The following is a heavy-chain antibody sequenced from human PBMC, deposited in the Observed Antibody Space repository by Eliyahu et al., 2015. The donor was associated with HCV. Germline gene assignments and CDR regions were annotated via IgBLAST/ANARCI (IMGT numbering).Heavy chain of an antibody. V-gene: IGHV3-23*01. Sequence: EVQLFESGGALVQPGGSLRLSCAASGFTFNNYAMTWVRQAPDKGLEGISDISGSGGDTYYADSVKGRFTVSRDNSKNTLYLQVTSLRAEDTAVFYCAKTLRDSSGYYIDYWGQGTLVTVSS. J-gene: IGHJ4*02. D-gene: IGHD3-22*01. CDR1: GFTFNNYA. CDR2: ISGSGGDT. CDR3: AKTLRDSSGYYIDY.